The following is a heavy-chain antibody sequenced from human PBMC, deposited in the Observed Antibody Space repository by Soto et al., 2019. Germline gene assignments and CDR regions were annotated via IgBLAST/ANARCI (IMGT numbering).Heavy chain of an antibody. Sequence: LRLSCAASGFTVISYAMTGVRQAPVKGLEWVSTISGTGGNTYYADSVKGRFTISRDNYKNTVYLQMKSLRDEDTAVYYCVKAVYLLDFDYWGQGTLVTVSS. CDR2: ISGTGGNT. J-gene: IGHJ4*02. CDR3: VKAVYLLDFDY. CDR1: GFTVISYA. V-gene: IGHV3-23*01. D-gene: IGHD1-20*01.